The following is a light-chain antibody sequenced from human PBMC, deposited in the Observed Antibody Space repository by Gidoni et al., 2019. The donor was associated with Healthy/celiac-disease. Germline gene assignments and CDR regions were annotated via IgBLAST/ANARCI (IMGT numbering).Light chain of an antibody. V-gene: IGKV1-33*01. CDR1: QVINNY. CDR2: DAS. Sequence: DIQMTQSPSSLSASVGDRVTITCQASQVINNYLNWYQQKPGKAPKLLIYDASNLETGVPSRFSGSGSVTDFTFTISSLQPEDIATYYCQQYDNLPYTFGQGTKLEIK. J-gene: IGKJ2*01. CDR3: QQYDNLPYT.